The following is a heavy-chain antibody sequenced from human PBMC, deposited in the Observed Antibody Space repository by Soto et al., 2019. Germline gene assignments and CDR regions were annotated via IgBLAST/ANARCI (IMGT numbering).Heavy chain of an antibody. J-gene: IGHJ4*02. V-gene: IGHV3-7*01. CDR2: IKQDGSEK. CDR3: ARDSSTWAGGVFGILY. Sequence: PGGSLRLSCAVSGFTFSTYWMSWVRQAPGKGLEWVANIKQDGSEKYYVDSVKGRFTISRDNAKNSLYLQMDGLRAEDTAVYYCARDSSTWAGGVFGILYWGQGTVVTVSS. D-gene: IGHD6-13*01. CDR1: GFTFSTYW.